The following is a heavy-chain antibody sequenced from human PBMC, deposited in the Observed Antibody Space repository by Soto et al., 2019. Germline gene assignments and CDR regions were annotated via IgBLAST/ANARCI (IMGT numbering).Heavy chain of an antibody. J-gene: IGHJ4*02. Sequence: PGESLKISCEGAGYKLGSAWIGWVRRKPGKGLEWMGIIKPGTSDIRYSPSFRGQVTISADEAADTAFLQWGSLKTSDTAIYYCARQISFVCDSWGQGTLVTVSS. CDR1: GYKLGSAW. D-gene: IGHD3-16*01. V-gene: IGHV5-51*01. CDR3: ARQISFVCDS. CDR2: IKPGTSDI.